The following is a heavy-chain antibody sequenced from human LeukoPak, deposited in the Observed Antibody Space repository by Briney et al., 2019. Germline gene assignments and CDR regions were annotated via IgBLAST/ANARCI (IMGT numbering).Heavy chain of an antibody. V-gene: IGHV1-2*02. D-gene: IGHD3-3*01. J-gene: IGHJ6*02. CDR3: ARALLDLRFLEWFPSNRYYYYSGMDV. CDR2: INPNSGGT. Sequence: GASVKVSCKASGYTFTGYYMHWVRQAPGQGLEWMGWINPNSGGTNYAQKFQGRVTMTRDTSISTAYMELSRLRSDDTAVYYCARALLDLRFLEWFPSNRYYYYSGMDVWGQGPTVTVSS. CDR1: GYTFTGYY.